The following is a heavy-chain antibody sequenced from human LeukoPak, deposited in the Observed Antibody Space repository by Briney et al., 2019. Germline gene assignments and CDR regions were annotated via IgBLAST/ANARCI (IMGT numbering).Heavy chain of an antibody. CDR1: GGSISSSSYL. J-gene: IGHJ4*02. Sequence: SETLYLTCTVSGGSISSSSYLWGWIRQPPGKGLEWIGSLYYTGSTYNNAALKSRVTISGDTSKNQISLNLRSVTAADTAVYYCARQHERGSFVWEDSDSTLFPYTGNYFDYWGLGTLVTVSS. D-gene: IGHD3-22*01. CDR3: ARQHERGSFVWEDSDSTLFPYTGNYFDY. V-gene: IGHV4-39*01. CDR2: LYYTGST.